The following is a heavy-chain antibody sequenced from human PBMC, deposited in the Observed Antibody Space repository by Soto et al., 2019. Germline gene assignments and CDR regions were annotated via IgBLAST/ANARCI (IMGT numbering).Heavy chain of an antibody. D-gene: IGHD2-2*01. CDR1: VFTFSIYW. J-gene: IGHJ4*02. CDR2: ISDDGSRA. V-gene: IGHV3-74*01. Sequence: GWSLRLSCTASVFTFSIYWMHWFRQVPGKGPEWVSRISDDGSRADYADSVKGRFTISRDNAKNTLYLEMHVLRADDTAVYYCTRGPRPSSVGTGAFWGQGTPVTVSS. CDR3: TRGPRPSSVGTGAF.